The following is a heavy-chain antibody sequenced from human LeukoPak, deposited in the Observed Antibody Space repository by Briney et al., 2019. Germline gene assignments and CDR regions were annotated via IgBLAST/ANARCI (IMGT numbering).Heavy chain of an antibody. D-gene: IGHD6-19*01. CDR2: IYYSGST. J-gene: IGHJ5*02. Sequence: SETLSLTCTVSGGSISSYYWSWIRQPPGKGLEWIGYIYYSGSTNYNPSLKSRVTISVDTSKNQFSLKLSSVTAADTAVYYCARLVSSGWCADWFDPWGQGTLVTVSS. CDR1: GGSISSYY. V-gene: IGHV4-59*01. CDR3: ARLVSSGWCADWFDP.